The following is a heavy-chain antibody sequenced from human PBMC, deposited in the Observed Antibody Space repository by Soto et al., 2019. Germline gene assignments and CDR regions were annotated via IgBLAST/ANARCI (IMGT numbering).Heavy chain of an antibody. Sequence: SETLSRTCSVSGDSINHDNYNWSWIRQPPGKGLEWIGEINHRGNTNYNPSLKTRVTISLDTSKNQFSLKLSSVTAAYTAVYYCARYSSRVSDYWGQGTLVTVSS. V-gene: IGHV4-39*07. CDR2: INHRGNT. CDR3: ARYSSRVSDY. CDR1: GDSINHDNYN. D-gene: IGHD6-13*01. J-gene: IGHJ4*02.